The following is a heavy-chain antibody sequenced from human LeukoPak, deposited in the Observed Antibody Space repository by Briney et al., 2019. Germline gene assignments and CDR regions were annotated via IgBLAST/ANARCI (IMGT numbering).Heavy chain of an antibody. J-gene: IGHJ6*02. CDR2: IYYSGST. V-gene: IGHV4-59*01. D-gene: IGHD6-13*01. CDR3: ARVGSWYVYYYYGMDV. Sequence: PSETLSLTCTVSGGSISSYYWSWLRQPPGKGLEWIGYIYYSGSTNYNPSLKSRVTISVDTSKNQFSLKLSSVTAADTAVYYCARVGSWYVYYYYGMDVWGQGTTVTVSS. CDR1: GGSISSYY.